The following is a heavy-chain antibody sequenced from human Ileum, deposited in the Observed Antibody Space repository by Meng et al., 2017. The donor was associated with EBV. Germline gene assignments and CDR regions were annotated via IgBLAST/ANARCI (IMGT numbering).Heavy chain of an antibody. Sequence: GPGDLVPSAHLLSLVVAVGGSSSSSYWWSCARKPPGRGLEWIGEINTSGSTNYNPSLKSRVTISVDKSKNQFSLKLSSVTAADTAVYYCARDFGPHQLWYWGQGTLVTVSS. CDR1: GGSSSSSYW. CDR3: ARDFGPHQLWY. CDR2: INTSGST. D-gene: IGHD3-16*01. V-gene: IGHV4-4*02. J-gene: IGHJ4*02.